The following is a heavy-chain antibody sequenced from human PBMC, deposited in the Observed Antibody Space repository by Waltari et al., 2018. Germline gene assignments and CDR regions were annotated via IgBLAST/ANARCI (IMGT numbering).Heavy chain of an antibody. D-gene: IGHD2-2*01. CDR3: ASLYAY. Sequence: EVHLVESGGGLVRPGESLRLSCAASGFSFSVYAMNWVRQAPGNGLEWVAYISTGSDTIQYADSVKGRFTISRDDATNSLYLHMNRLRAEDSAVYYCASLYAYWGQGTLVSVSS. V-gene: IGHV3-48*01. CDR2: ISTGSDTI. J-gene: IGHJ4*02. CDR1: GFSFSVYA.